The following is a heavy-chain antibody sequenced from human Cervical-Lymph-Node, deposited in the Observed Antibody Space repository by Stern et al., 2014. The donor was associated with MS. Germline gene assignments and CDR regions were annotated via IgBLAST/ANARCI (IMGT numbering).Heavy chain of an antibody. CDR3: ARGGAALPDY. CDR2: IDTDGSIT. Sequence: QLVQSGGGLVQPGGSLRLSCAASGFTFSSYWMHWVRQAPGKGLVWVSRIDTDGSITNYAGSVKGRFTISRDNAKNTLYLQMNSLRDEDTAVYYCARGGAALPDYWGQGTLLTVSS. D-gene: IGHD2-15*01. J-gene: IGHJ4*02. V-gene: IGHV3-74*02. CDR1: GFTFSSYW.